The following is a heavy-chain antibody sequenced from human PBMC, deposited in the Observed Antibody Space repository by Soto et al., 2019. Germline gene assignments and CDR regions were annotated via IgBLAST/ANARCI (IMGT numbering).Heavy chain of an antibody. CDR2: TYFRSKWYN. V-gene: IGHV6-1*01. CDR1: GDSVSSNTAS. Sequence: TLSLTCAISGDSVSSNTASWNWIRQSPSRGLEWLGRTYFRSKWYNDYAVSVKSRIIINPDTSNNQFSLQLNSVTPEDAAVYFCAKGDNLGPKTGYAFDPWGQGIMVTVSS. D-gene: IGHD5-12*01. J-gene: IGHJ5*02. CDR3: AKGDNLGPKTGYAFDP.